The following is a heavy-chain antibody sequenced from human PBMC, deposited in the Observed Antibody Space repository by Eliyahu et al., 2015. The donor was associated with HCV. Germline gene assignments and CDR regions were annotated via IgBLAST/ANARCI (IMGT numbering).Heavy chain of an antibody. D-gene: IGHD5-18*01. Sequence: EVQLVESGGGLVQPGGSLRLSCAASGFTFSSYWMGWVRQAPGKGLEWVANIKQDGSEKYYVDSVKGRFTISRDNAKNSLYLQMNSLRAEDTAVYYCARVLRYGPSGDFDYWGQGTLVTVSS. CDR2: IKQDGSEK. CDR1: GFTFSSYW. V-gene: IGHV3-7*01. J-gene: IGHJ4*02. CDR3: ARVLRYGPSGDFDY.